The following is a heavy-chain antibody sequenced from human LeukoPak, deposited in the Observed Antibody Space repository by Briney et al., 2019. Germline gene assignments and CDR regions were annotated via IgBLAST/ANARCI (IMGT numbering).Heavy chain of an antibody. V-gene: IGHV1-69*06. CDR2: IIASFGTA. Sequence: ASVKVSCKASGGTLSRYAISWVRQAPGQGLEWMGGIIASFGTANYAQKFQGRVTISADKSTSTAFMELSSLRSDDTAVYYCARGQRGGSHYYFDYWGQGTLVTVSS. J-gene: IGHJ4*02. CDR1: GGTLSRYA. CDR3: ARGQRGGSHYYFDY. D-gene: IGHD1-26*01.